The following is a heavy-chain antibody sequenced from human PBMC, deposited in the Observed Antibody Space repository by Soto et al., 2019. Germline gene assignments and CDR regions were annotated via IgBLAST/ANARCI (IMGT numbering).Heavy chain of an antibody. J-gene: IGHJ5*02. CDR1: GYSISSGYF. V-gene: IGHV4-38-2*02. CDR2: TYYGGTT. Sequence: PSETLSLTCSVSGYSISSGYFWAWIRQPPGKGLEWIGSTYYGGTTYYNPSLKSRVTMSMDLSKNQFSMRLSSVTAADTAIYYWVRDGSVGTGWFDPWAQGTLVTVSS. CDR3: VRDGSVGTGWFDP. D-gene: IGHD1-26*01.